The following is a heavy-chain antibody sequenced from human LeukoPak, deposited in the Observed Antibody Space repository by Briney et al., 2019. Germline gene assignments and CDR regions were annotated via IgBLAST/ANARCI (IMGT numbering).Heavy chain of an antibody. J-gene: IGHJ4*02. CDR3: AREGVAVAGTSLHY. CDR1: GYTFTGYY. D-gene: IGHD6-19*01. V-gene: IGHV1-2*04. CDR2: ISPNSGGT. Sequence: GASVKVSCKASGYTFTGYYMHWVRQAPGQGLEWMGWISPNSGGTNYAQKFQGWVTMTRDTSISTAYMELSRLRSDDTAVYYCAREGVAVAGTSLHYWGQGTLVTVSS.